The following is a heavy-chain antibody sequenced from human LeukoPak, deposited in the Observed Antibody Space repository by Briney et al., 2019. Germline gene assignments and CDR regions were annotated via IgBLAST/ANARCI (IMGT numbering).Heavy chain of an antibody. CDR1: GFTVSSNY. Sequence: PGGSLRLSCAASGFTVSSNYMSWVHQAPGKGLEWVSVIYSGGSTYYADSVKGRFTISRDNSKNTLYLQMNSLRAEDTAVYYCARDRYYYDSSGYIPFDPWGQGTLVTVSS. CDR3: ARDRYYYDSSGYIPFDP. J-gene: IGHJ5*02. CDR2: IYSGGST. D-gene: IGHD3-22*01. V-gene: IGHV3-53*01.